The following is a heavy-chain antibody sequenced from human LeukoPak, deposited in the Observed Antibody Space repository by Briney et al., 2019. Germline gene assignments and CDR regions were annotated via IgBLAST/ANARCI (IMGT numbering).Heavy chain of an antibody. Sequence: GGSLRLSCAASGFTFSSYEMYWVRQAPGKGLEWVSYISSSGSTIYYADSVKGRFTISRDNAKNSLYLQMNSLRAEDTAVYYCARDPCSGGGCGWTDYFDYWGQGSLVTVSS. D-gene: IGHD2-15*01. CDR1: GFTFSSYE. CDR2: ISSSGSTI. V-gene: IGHV3-48*03. J-gene: IGHJ4*02. CDR3: ARDPCSGGGCGWTDYFDY.